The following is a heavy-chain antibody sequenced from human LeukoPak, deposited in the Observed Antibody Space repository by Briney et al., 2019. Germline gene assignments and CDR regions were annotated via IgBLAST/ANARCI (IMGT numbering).Heavy chain of an antibody. CDR3: AKVPNCSGGSCYFAFDY. Sequence: SGGSLRLSCAASGFTFSDYYMSWIRQAPGKGLEWVSAISGSGGSTYYADSVKGRFTISRDNSKNTLYLQMNSLRAEDTAVYYCAKVPNCSGGSCYFAFDYWGQGTLVTVSS. D-gene: IGHD2-15*01. CDR2: ISGSGGST. V-gene: IGHV3-23*01. CDR1: GFTFSDYY. J-gene: IGHJ4*02.